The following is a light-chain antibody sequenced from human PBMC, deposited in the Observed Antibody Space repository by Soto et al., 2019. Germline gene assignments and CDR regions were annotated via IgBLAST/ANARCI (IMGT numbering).Light chain of an antibody. CDR2: GAS. J-gene: IGKJ1*01. CDR3: QQYNDWPRT. V-gene: IGKV3-15*01. CDR1: QSVSGN. Sequence: MTQSPGTLSVSPGERASLSCRASQSVSGNLAWYQQTPGQAPRPLIHGASTRATGIPARFSGSGSGTEFTLTISSLQSEDFAFYYCQQYNDWPRTFGQGTKVEIK.